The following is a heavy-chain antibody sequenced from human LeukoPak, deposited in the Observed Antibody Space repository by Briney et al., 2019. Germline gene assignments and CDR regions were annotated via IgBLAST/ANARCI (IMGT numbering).Heavy chain of an antibody. D-gene: IGHD5-24*01. J-gene: IGHJ4*02. CDR2: FHPSGTT. CDR1: SGSVSGYY. V-gene: IGHV4-34*01. Sequence: SETLSLTCAVHSGSVSGYYWTWIRQPPGKGLEWVGGFHPSGTTNNNPSLQSRVTISVDTSKNEFYLRLNSLTAADTAVYFCSRGSDAYKLGNIWGQGTLVTVSS. CDR3: SRGSDAYKLGNI.